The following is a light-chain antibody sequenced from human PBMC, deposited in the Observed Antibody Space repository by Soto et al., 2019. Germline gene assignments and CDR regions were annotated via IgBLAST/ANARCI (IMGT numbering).Light chain of an antibody. Sequence: QSVLTQPRSVSGSPGQSVTISCTGTSSDVGSYNYVSWYQQHPGKAPKLMIYEVSKRPSGVSDRFSGSKSGNTASLTISGLQAEDEADYYCCSYAGSSFYVFGTGTKVTVL. CDR2: EVS. J-gene: IGLJ1*01. CDR3: CSYAGSSFYV. CDR1: SSDVGSYNY. V-gene: IGLV2-23*02.